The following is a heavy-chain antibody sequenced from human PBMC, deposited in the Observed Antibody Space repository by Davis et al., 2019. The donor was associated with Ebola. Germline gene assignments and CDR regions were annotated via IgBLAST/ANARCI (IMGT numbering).Heavy chain of an antibody. CDR1: GGTFSSYA. V-gene: IGHV1-69*13. J-gene: IGHJ4*02. D-gene: IGHD4-17*01. Sequence: SVKVSCKASGGTFSSYAISWVRQAPGQGLEWMGGIIPIFGTANYAQKFQGRVTITADESTSTAYMELSSLRSGDTAVYYCARGVMRTDYGKVFHYWGQGTLVTVSS. CDR2: IIPIFGTA. CDR3: ARGVMRTDYGKVFHY.